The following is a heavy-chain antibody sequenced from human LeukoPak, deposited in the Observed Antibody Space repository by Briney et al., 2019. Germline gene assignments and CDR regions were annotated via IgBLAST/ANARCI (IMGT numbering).Heavy chain of an antibody. D-gene: IGHD6-19*01. CDR1: GFTFSSYG. J-gene: IGHJ4*02. Sequence: GGSLRLFCAAFGFTFSSYGMHWVRQAPGKGLEWEAVISYDGSNKYYADSVKGRFTISRDNSKNTLYLQMNSLRAEDTAVYYCAKDPRGGQWLEGLDYWGQGTLVTVSS. CDR3: AKDPRGGQWLEGLDY. V-gene: IGHV3-30*18. CDR2: ISYDGSNK.